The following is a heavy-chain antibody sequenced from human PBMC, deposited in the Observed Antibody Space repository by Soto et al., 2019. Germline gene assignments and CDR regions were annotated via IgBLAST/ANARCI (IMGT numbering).Heavy chain of an antibody. CDR1: GYTFTSYG. V-gene: IGHV1-18*01. Sequence: ASVKVSCKASGYTFTSYGISWVRQAPGQGLEWMGWISAYNGNTNYAQKLQGRVTMTTDTSTSTAYMELRSLRSDDTAVYYCARDYYYDSSGHPGAYYYGMDVWGQGTKVTVSS. CDR2: ISAYNGNT. CDR3: ARDYYYDSSGHPGAYYYGMDV. D-gene: IGHD3-22*01. J-gene: IGHJ6*02.